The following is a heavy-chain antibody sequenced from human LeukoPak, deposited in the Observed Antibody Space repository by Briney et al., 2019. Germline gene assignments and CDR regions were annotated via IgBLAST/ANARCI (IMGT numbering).Heavy chain of an antibody. V-gene: IGHV1-69*13. CDR2: IIPIFGTA. J-gene: IGHJ4*02. D-gene: IGHD3-22*01. CDR1: GGTFSSYA. CDR3: AATYYYDSSGYPSGDY. Sequence: SVKVSCKASGGTFSSYAISWVRQAPGQGLEWMGGIIPIFGTANYAQKFQGRVTITADESTSTAYMELSSLRSEDTAVYYCAATYYYDSSGYPSGDYWGQGTLVTVSS.